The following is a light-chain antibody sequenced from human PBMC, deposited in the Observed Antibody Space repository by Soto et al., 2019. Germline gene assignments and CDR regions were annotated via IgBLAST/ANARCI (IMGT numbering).Light chain of an antibody. CDR2: GAS. CDR1: RSVSSN. J-gene: IGKJ4*01. CDR3: QQYNKWPPLT. V-gene: IGKV3-15*01. Sequence: EIVMTQSPATLSVSPGERATLSCRASRSVSSNLAWYQQKPGQTPRLLISGASTRATGIPARFSGSGSGTEFTLTISSLQSEDFAVYYCQQYNKWPPLTFGGGTKVEIK.